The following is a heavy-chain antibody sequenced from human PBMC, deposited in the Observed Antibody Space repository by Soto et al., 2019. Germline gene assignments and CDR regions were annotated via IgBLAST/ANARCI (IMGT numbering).Heavy chain of an antibody. CDR2: IYYSGST. CDR3: ARASPVVTDA. CDR1: GGSISSGGYY. D-gene: IGHD5-18*01. Sequence: SETLSLTCTVSGGSISSGGYYWSWIRQHPGKGLEWIGYIYYSGSTYYNPSLKSRVTISVDTSKNQFSLKLSSVTAADTAVYYCARASPVVTDAWGQGTTVTVSS. V-gene: IGHV4-30-4*08. J-gene: IGHJ6*02.